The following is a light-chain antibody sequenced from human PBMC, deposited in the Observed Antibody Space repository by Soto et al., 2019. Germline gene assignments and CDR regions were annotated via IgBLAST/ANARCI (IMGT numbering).Light chain of an antibody. CDR2: DAS. CDR3: QQRLNLVT. Sequence: EIVLTQSPATLYFSPGERATLSCRASQSVCDYLAWYQRKPGQPHRLLIYDASNRATGIPARFSGSGSGTDFTLTISCLEPEDFALYYCQQRLNLVTFGGGTEVEIK. V-gene: IGKV3-11*01. CDR1: QSVCDY. J-gene: IGKJ4*01.